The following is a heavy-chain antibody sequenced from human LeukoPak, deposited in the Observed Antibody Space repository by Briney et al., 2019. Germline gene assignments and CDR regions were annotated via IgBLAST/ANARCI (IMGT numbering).Heavy chain of an antibody. CDR1: GINFRNHN. D-gene: IGHD6-6*01. V-gene: IGHV3-21*01. J-gene: IGHJ4*02. CDR3: ARGSPSLVDY. CDR2: ISSSSSYI. Sequence: GFLRIFCATFGINFRNHNLDLVRQGPGKGLEWVSSISSSSSYIYYADSVKGRFTISRDNAKNSLYLQMNSLRAEDTAVYYCARGSPSLVDYWGQGTLVTVSS.